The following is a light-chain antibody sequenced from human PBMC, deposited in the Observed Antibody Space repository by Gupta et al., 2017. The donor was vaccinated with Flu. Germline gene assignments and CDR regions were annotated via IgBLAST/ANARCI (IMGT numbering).Light chain of an antibody. CDR1: QSLLHSNGYNS. Sequence: DFVLTQSPLSLTVTPGEPASISCRSSQSLLHSNGYNSLNWYLQKPGQSPQLLIYLGSNRASGVPDRFTGSGSGTDFTLKITRVEAEDVGVYYCMQALQTPKTFGQGTKVEIK. CDR3: MQALQTPKT. CDR2: LGS. J-gene: IGKJ1*01. V-gene: IGKV2-28*01.